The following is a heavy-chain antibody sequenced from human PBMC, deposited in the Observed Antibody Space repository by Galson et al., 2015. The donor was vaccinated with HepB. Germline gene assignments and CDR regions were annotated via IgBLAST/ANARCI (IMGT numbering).Heavy chain of an antibody. Sequence: ETLSLTCTVSGGSISSYYWSWIRQPPGKGLEWIGYIYYSGSTNYNPSLKSRVTISVDTSKNQFSLKLSSVTAADTAVYYCARIPGGSGSYYDEGYYYYYGMDVWGQGTTVTVSS. CDR2: IYYSGST. CDR1: GGSISSYY. V-gene: IGHV4-59*01. CDR3: ARIPGGSGSYYDEGYYYYYGMDV. D-gene: IGHD3-10*01. J-gene: IGHJ6*02.